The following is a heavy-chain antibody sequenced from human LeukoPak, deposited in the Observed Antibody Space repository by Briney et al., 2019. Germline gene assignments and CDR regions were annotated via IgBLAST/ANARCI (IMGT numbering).Heavy chain of an antibody. V-gene: IGHV3-30*18. CDR3: AKGTKAFSDYGYYFDY. CDR1: GFTFNNFG. Sequence: PGRSLRLSCAASGFTFNNFGMYWVRQAPGKGLEWVAFXSYDGGNKYYPDSVKDRFTISRDNSKNTVYLQMSGLRTEDTAVFYCAKGTKAFSDYGYYFDYWGQGTLVTVSS. D-gene: IGHD3-10*01. CDR2: XSYDGGNK. J-gene: IGHJ4*02.